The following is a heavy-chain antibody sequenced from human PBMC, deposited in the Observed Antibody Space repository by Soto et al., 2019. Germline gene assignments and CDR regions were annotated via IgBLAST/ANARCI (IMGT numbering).Heavy chain of an antibody. CDR3: ARDSGRGFYFDY. D-gene: IGHD3-10*01. CDR1: GFTFSDHY. Sequence: PGGSLRLSCAASGFTFSDHYMDWVRQAPGKGLEWVGRIRNRPNSYTTQYAASVKGRFAVLRDDSENLVYLQMNDLKTEDTAVYYCARDSGRGFYFDYWGQGAQVTVSS. CDR2: IRNRPNSYTT. J-gene: IGHJ4*02. V-gene: IGHV3-72*01.